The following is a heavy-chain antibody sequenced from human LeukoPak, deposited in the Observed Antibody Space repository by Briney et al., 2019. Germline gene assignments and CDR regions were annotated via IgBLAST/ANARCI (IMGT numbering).Heavy chain of an antibody. CDR3: ARGDNRFDP. CDR2: IYHSGST. CDR1: GGPISSGGYS. Sequence: SETLSLTCAVSGGPISSGGYSWSWIRQPPGKGLEWIGYIYHSGSTYYSPSLKSRVTISVDRSKNQFSLKLSSVTAADTAVYYCARGDNRFDPWGQGTLVTVSS. J-gene: IGHJ5*02. V-gene: IGHV4-30-2*01.